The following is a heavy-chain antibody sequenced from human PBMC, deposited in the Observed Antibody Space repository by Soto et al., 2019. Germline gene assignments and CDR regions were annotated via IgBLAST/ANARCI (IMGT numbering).Heavy chain of an antibody. CDR1: GFTFSSYS. V-gene: IGHV3-21*01. J-gene: IGHJ4*02. D-gene: IGHD6-25*01. Sequence: GGSLRLSCAASGFTFSSYSMNWVRQAPGKGLEWVSSISSSSSYIYYADSVKGRFTISRDNAKNSLYLQMNSLRAEDTAVYYCARGIRSSEIPPIDYWGQGTLVTVSS. CDR3: ARGIRSSEIPPIDY. CDR2: ISSSSSYI.